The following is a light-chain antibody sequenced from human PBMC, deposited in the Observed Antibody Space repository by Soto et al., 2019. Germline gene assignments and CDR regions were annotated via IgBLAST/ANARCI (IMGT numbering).Light chain of an antibody. CDR3: QQYSNGRPCT. J-gene: IGKJ1*01. Sequence: EIVMTQSPATLSVSPRERATLSCRASQSVSSNLAWYQQKPGQAPRLVIYGASTRATGIPARFSGSGSGKEFTLTISSRLAEDFAVYYCQQYSNGRPCTFGEGTKVDIK. CDR2: GAS. CDR1: QSVSSN. V-gene: IGKV3-15*01.